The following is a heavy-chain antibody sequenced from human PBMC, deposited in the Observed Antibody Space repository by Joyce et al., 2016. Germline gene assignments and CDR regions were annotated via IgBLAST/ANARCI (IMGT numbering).Heavy chain of an antibody. V-gene: IGHV4-34*01. Sequence: LSLKSRVTISIDTSKNQFSLKLSSVTAADTAIYFCARKANLGDWLQFGNWFDPWGQGTLVTVSS. CDR3: ARKANLGDWLQFGNWFDP. J-gene: IGHJ5*02. D-gene: IGHD5-24*01.